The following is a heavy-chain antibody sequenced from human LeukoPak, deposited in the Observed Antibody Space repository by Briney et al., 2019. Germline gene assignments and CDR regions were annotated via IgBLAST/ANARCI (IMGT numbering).Heavy chain of an antibody. D-gene: IGHD3-22*01. J-gene: IGHJ4*02. CDR3: ARDRYYYDSSGYFDY. CDR2: INHSGST. V-gene: IGHV4-34*01. Sequence: SETLSLTCAVYGGSFSGYYWSWIRQPPGKGLEWIGEINHSGSTNYNPSLKSRVTIPVDKSKNQFSLKLSSVTAADTAVYYCARDRYYYDSSGYFDYWGQGTLVTVSS. CDR1: GGSFSGYY.